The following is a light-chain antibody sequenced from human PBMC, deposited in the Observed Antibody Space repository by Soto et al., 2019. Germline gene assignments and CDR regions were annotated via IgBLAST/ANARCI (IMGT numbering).Light chain of an antibody. J-gene: IGKJ1*01. Sequence: EIVLTQSPGTLSLSPGERATLSCRASQSISSSYLAWYQQKPGQPPRLLIYDASSRATGIPDRFSGSGSGTDFTLTISRLEPEDFAVYYCQLCSSSQWTFGQGTKVEIK. CDR3: QLCSSSQWT. V-gene: IGKV3-20*01. CDR1: QSISSSY. CDR2: DAS.